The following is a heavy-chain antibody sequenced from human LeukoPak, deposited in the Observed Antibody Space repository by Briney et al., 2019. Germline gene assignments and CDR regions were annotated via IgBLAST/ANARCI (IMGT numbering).Heavy chain of an antibody. D-gene: IGHD1-26*01. CDR3: ARGSLLVGAFDY. V-gene: IGHV3-21*01. J-gene: IGHJ4*02. CDR2: ISSSSYYI. CDR1: GFTFSSYS. Sequence: GGSLRLSCAASGFTFSSYSMNWVRQAPGKGLEGVSSISSSSYYIYYADSVKGRFTISRDNAKNSLYLQMNSLRAEDTAVYYCARGSLLVGAFDYWGQGTLVTVSS.